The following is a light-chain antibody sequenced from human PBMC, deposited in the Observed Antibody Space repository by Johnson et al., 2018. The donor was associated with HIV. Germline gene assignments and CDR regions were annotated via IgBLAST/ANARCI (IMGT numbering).Light chain of an antibody. J-gene: IGLJ1*01. V-gene: IGLV1-51*02. Sequence: QSVLTQPPSVSAAPGQKVTISCSGSGSNIGNNYVSWYQQLPGTAPKLLIYENNKRPSGIPDRFSGSKSGTSATLGITGLQTGDAADYYCGTWDDSLSTGGVFGAGTKVTV. CDR3: GTWDDSLSTGGV. CDR2: ENN. CDR1: GSNIGNNY.